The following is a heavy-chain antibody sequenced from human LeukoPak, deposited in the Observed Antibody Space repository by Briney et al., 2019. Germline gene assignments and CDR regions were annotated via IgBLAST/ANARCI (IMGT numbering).Heavy chain of an antibody. CDR3: ARAISANIQLWFGFDN. V-gene: IGHV4-59*01. CDR1: GGSISGYY. CDR2: IYCSGST. Sequence: SETLSLTCTVSGGSISGYYWSWIRQPPGEGREWIGYIYCSGSTNYKPSLKRRVTISIDTSKNQFSLKLSSVTAADTAVYYCARAISANIQLWFGFDNWGQATLVSVSS. J-gene: IGHJ4*02. D-gene: IGHD5-18*01.